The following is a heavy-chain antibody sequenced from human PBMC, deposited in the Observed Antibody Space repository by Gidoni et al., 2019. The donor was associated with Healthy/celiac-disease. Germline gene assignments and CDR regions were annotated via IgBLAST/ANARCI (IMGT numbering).Heavy chain of an antibody. V-gene: IGHV3-49*03. D-gene: IGHD3-10*01. Sequence: EVQLVESGGGLVQPGRSLRLSCTASGFTFGDYAMSWFRQAPGKGLEWVGFIRSKAYGGTTEYAASVKGRFTISRDDSKSIADLQMNSLKTEDTAVYYCTRRDEGSDNYYYYGMDVWGQGTTVTVSS. CDR3: TRRDEGSDNYYYYGMDV. CDR1: GFTFGDYA. CDR2: IRSKAYGGTT. J-gene: IGHJ6*02.